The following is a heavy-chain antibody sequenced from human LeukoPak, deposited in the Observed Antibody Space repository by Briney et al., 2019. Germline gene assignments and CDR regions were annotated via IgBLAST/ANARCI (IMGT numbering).Heavy chain of an antibody. D-gene: IGHD2-2*02. Sequence: ASVKVSCKASGYTFTGYYMHWVRQAPGQGLEWMGWINPNSGGTNYAQKFQGRVTMTRDTSISTAYMELSRLRSDDTAVYYYARDRECSSTSCYKGIDYWGQGTLVTVSS. CDR2: INPNSGGT. V-gene: IGHV1-2*02. CDR1: GYTFTGYY. J-gene: IGHJ4*02. CDR3: ARDRECSSTSCYKGIDY.